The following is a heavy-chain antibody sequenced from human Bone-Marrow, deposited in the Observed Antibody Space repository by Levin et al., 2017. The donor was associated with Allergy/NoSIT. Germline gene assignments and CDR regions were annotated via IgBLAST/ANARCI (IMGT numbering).Heavy chain of an antibody. J-gene: IGHJ5*02. V-gene: IGHV1-46*01. D-gene: IGHD3-10*01. CDR2: IDPSRGRT. Sequence: ASVKVSCKASGYTFTSEYMHWMRQAPGQGREWMGMIDPSRGRTRYAQKIQGRVTMTRDRSTTTVNMELNSLRSEDTAVYYCGKGRAGGGSPWFDPGGQGRQTSDHEPETGCPKNRDTPSTTVNKRLSSLGSEDQAGYCCAKGRAGGGTHWFDPWGQGTLVTVSS. CDR3: GKGRAGGGSPWFDPGGQGRQTSDHEPETGCPKNRDTPSTTVNKRLSSLGSEDQAGYCCAKGRAGGGTHWFDP. CDR1: GYTFTSEY.